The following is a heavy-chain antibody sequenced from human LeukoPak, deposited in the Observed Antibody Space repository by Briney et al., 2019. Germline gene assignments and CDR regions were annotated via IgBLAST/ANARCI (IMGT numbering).Heavy chain of an antibody. D-gene: IGHD3-10*01. CDR3: ARAGTIPYYYYYMDV. J-gene: IGHJ6*03. CDR1: GGTFSSYA. CDR2: IIPIFGTA. Sequence: SVKVPCKASGGTFSSYAISWVRQAPGQGLEWMGGIIPIFGTANYAQKFQGRVTITADESTSTAYMELSSLRSEDTAVYYCARAGTIPYYYYYMDVWGKGTTVTVSS. V-gene: IGHV1-69*13.